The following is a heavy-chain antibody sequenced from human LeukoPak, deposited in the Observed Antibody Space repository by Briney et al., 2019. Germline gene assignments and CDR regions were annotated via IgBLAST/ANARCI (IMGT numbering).Heavy chain of an antibody. CDR3: AKERQLEPFDC. CDR1: GFTFSNYG. J-gene: IGHJ4*02. V-gene: IGHV3-30*02. Sequence: GGSLRLSYAASGFTFSNYGMHWVRQTPGKGLEWVAFVQNDGSDKFFADSVKGRFTVSRDNSKNTLYLQMNSLRADDTAVYYCAKERQLEPFDCWGQGTLVTVSS. D-gene: IGHD1-1*01. CDR2: VQNDGSDK.